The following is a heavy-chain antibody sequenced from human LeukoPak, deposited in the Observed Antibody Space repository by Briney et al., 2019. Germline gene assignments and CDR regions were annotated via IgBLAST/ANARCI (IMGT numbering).Heavy chain of an antibody. CDR1: GFTVSSNY. CDR2: IYSAGST. V-gene: IGHV3-66*04. D-gene: IGHD4-23*01. J-gene: IGHJ4*02. CDR3: ARRAGGYSHPYDY. Sequence: GGSLRLSCAASGFTVSSNYMSWVRQAPGKGLEWVSIIYSAGSTYYADSVKGRFTISRDNSKNTLYLQMNSLRAEDTAVYYCARRAGGYSHPYDYWGQGTLVTVSS.